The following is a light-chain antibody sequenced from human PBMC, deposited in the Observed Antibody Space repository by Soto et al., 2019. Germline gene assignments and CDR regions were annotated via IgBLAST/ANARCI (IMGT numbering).Light chain of an antibody. CDR3: QQYRDSLGT. CDR1: QSVISTY. CDR2: GAS. Sequence: IALAQSPGTLFLSPREXXXXXXXXXQSVISTYLAWYQQKPGQAPRLLIYGASSRATGIPDRFSGSGSGTDFTLTISRLEPEDFAVYYCQQYRDSLGTFGQGTKVDIK. J-gene: IGKJ1*01. V-gene: IGKV3-20*01.